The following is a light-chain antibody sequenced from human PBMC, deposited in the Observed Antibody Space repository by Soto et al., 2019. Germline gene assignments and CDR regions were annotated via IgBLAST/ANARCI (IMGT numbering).Light chain of an antibody. J-gene: IGLJ2*01. V-gene: IGLV8-61*01. CDR1: SGSVSTSYY. CDR3: VLHLNNAVV. CDR2: TTN. Sequence: QTVVTQEPSFSVSPGGTVTLTCGLSSGSVSTSYYPSWYQQTPGQAPRTLIYTTNTRSSGVPDRFSGSMLGNKAALTITGAQADDEADYYCVLHLNNAVVFDGGTKVTVL.